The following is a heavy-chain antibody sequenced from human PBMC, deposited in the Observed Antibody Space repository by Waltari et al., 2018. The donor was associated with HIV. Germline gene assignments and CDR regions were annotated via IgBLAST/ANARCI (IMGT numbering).Heavy chain of an antibody. V-gene: IGHV3-21*02. D-gene: IGHD2-15*01. J-gene: IGHJ3*02. Sequence: EVQLVESGGGLVKPGGSLRLSCAASGFIFTSYSLNWVRQAPGKGLGWVSAISNDSNYIYYADSVRCRFTIARDNAKNSLHLQMNSLRAGDTAVYYCARVCSGGTCSSGGGLDIWGQGTMVTVSS. CDR1: GFIFTSYS. CDR2: ISNDSNYI. CDR3: ARVCSGGTCSSGGGLDI.